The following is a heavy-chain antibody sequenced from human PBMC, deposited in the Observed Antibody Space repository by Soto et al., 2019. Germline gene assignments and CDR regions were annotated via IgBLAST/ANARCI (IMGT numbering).Heavy chain of an antibody. CDR1: GFTFSSYA. V-gene: IGHV3-30-3*01. CDR3: ASFDAEGY. Sequence: GGSLRLSCAASGFTFSSYAMHWVRQAPGKGLEWVAVISYDGSNKYYADSVKGRFTISRDNSKNTLYLQMNSLRAEDTAVYYCASFDAEGYWGQGTLVTVSS. J-gene: IGHJ4*02. D-gene: IGHD3-9*01. CDR2: ISYDGSNK.